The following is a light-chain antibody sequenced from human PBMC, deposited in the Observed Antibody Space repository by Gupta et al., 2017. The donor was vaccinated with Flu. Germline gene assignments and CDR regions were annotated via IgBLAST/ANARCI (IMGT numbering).Light chain of an antibody. Sequence: DIQMTQSPFTLSASVGDRVTITCRASQSISSWLPWYQQKPGKAPKLLIYKASTLESGVPSRFSGSGSGTEFTLTISSLQPDDFATYYCQQYNSYPITFGQGTRLEIK. CDR3: QQYNSYPIT. V-gene: IGKV1-5*03. CDR1: QSISSW. J-gene: IGKJ5*01. CDR2: KAS.